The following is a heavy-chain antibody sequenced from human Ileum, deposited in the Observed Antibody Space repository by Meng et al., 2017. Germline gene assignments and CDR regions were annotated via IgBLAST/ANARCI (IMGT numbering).Heavy chain of an antibody. CDR2: ISFDGNYK. CDR1: GFTFSSHA. Sequence: QVQRVEAGGGVVQPGRSLGVSCSASGFTFSSHAMHWVRQAPGKGLEWVALISFDGNYKDYPDSVKGRFTISRDNSKNTLYLQMSSLRVEDTAVYYCVGEVGPRDFDNWGQGILVTVSS. V-gene: IGHV3-30*15. CDR3: VGEVGPRDFDN. J-gene: IGHJ4*02. D-gene: IGHD1-26*01.